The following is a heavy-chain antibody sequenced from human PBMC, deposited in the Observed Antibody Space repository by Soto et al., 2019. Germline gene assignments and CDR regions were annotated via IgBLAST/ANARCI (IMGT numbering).Heavy chain of an antibody. Sequence: HGESLKISCKGSGFTFNTYWIAWVRQMPGKGLEWMGIIYPGDSETRYGPSFQGHVTISIDKSLNTAYLQWASLEASDTAMYYCARQATVVTPYYFDFWGQGTLVTVSS. CDR2: IYPGDSET. CDR3: ARQATVVTPYYFDF. J-gene: IGHJ4*02. V-gene: IGHV5-51*01. CDR1: GFTFNTYW. D-gene: IGHD2-21*02.